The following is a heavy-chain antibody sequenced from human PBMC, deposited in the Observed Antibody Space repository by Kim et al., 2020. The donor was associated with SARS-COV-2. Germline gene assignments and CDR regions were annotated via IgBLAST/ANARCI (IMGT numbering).Heavy chain of an antibody. CDR1: GGSISSSSYY. CDR2: IYYSGST. V-gene: IGHV4-39*07. J-gene: IGHJ3*02. D-gene: IGHD3-9*01. CDR3: ASAYYDILTGYSAGDDAFDI. Sequence: SETLSLTCTVSGGSISSSSYYWGWIRQPPGKGLEWIGSIYYSGSTYYNPSLKSRVTISVDTSKNQFSLKLSSVTAADTAVYYCASAYYDILTGYSAGDDAFDIWGQGTMVTVSS.